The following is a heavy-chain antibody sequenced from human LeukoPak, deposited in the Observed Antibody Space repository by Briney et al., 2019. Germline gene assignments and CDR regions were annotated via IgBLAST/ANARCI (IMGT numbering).Heavy chain of an antibody. V-gene: IGHV1-69*13. Sequence: ASVKVSCKASGDTLNNYSISWVRQAPGQGLEWMGGIIPIFSTANYAQKFQGRVTITADEPTNTAYMELSSLTSDDTAVYYCAREPYYYDSSGWGCDYWGQGTLVTVSS. CDR1: GDTLNNYS. D-gene: IGHD3-22*01. J-gene: IGHJ4*02. CDR3: AREPYYYDSSGWGCDY. CDR2: IIPIFSTA.